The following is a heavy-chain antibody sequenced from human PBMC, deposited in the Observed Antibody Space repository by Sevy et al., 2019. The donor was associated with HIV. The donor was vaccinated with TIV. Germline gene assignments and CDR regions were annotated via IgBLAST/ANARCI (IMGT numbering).Heavy chain of an antibody. CDR2: FCPGDSDI. Sequence: GESLKISCKISGYSFTSYCIDWVRQMTGKGLEWRGIFCPGDSDISYSPSFQGQVTISADKSISTVYLQWRSLKASDTAMYYCTRQGPSDGMDVWGRGTTVTVSS. CDR3: TRQGPSDGMDV. CDR1: GYSFTSYC. V-gene: IGHV5-51*01. J-gene: IGHJ6*02.